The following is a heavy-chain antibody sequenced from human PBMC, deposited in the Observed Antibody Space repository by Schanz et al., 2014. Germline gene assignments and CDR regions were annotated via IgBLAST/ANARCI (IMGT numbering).Heavy chain of an antibody. CDR3: AKSDAFDI. Sequence: EVQLLESGGGLVQPGGSLRLSCSASTFTFDHYAMTWVRQAPGKGLEWISYITYNGGTIYYADSVKGRFTISRDNAKNSVFLQMNSLRAEDTAVYYCAKSDAFDIWGQGTLVTVSS. V-gene: IGHV3-48*01. CDR2: ITYNGGTI. J-gene: IGHJ3*02. CDR1: TFTFDHYA.